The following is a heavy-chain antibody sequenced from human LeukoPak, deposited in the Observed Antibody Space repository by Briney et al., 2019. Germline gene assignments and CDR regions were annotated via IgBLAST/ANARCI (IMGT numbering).Heavy chain of an antibody. CDR1: GGSISSYY. V-gene: IGHV4-59*01. CDR3: ARGSITMVRGVIDY. J-gene: IGHJ4*02. CDR2: IYYSGST. D-gene: IGHD3-10*01. Sequence: SETLSLTCTVSGGSISSYYWSWIRQPPGKGLEWIGYIYYSGSTNYNPSLKSRVTISVDTSKNQFSPKLSSVTAADTAVYYCARGSITMVRGVIDYWGQGTLVTVSS.